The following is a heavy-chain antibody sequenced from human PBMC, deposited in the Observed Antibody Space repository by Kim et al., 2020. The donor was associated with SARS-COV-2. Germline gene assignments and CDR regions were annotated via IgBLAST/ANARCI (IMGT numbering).Heavy chain of an antibody. Sequence: GESLKISCKGSGYSFTSYWIGWVRQMPGKGLEWMGIIYPGDSDTRYSPSFQGQVTISADKSISTAYLQWSSLKVSDTAMYYCARTSDYVLRYFDYWGQGTLVTVSS. CDR3: ARTSDYVLRYFDY. D-gene: IGHD4-17*01. V-gene: IGHV5-51*01. CDR2: IYPGDSDT. J-gene: IGHJ4*02. CDR1: GYSFTSYW.